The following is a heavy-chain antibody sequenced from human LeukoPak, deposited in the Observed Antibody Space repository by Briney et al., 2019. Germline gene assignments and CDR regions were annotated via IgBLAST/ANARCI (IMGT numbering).Heavy chain of an antibody. J-gene: IGHJ6*02. V-gene: IGHV3-48*03. Sequence: GGSLRLSCAASGFTFSSYEMNWVRQAPGKGLEWVSYISSSGGTIYYADSVKGRITISRDNAKNSLYLQMNSLRAEDTAVYYCARDLSYCTITSCSYYYYGMDVWGQGTTVTVSS. CDR1: GFTFSSYE. D-gene: IGHD2-2*01. CDR2: ISSSGGTI. CDR3: ARDLSYCTITSCSYYYYGMDV.